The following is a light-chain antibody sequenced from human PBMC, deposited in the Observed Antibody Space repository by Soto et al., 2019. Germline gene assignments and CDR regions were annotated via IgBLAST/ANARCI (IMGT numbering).Light chain of an antibody. CDR3: QHYNSYSET. CDR2: KAS. J-gene: IGKJ1*01. Sequence: IQMSKSPSTRSAWVLDRVSISFLASQSISSWLAWYQQKPGKAPKLLIYKASSLESGVPSRFSGSGSGTEFTLTISSLQPDDFATYYCQHYNSYSETFGQGTKVDIK. V-gene: IGKV1-5*03. CDR1: QSISSW.